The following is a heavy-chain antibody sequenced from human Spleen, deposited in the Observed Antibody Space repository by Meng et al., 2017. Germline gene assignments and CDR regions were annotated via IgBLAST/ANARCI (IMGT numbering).Heavy chain of an antibody. J-gene: IGHJ3*02. CDR1: GGSVSSYY. CDR3: ARSYYYGSASTDAFDI. D-gene: IGHD3-10*01. Sequence: GSLRLSCTVSGGSVSSYYWSWIRQPPGKGLEWIGYIYYSGSTNYNPSLKSRVTISVDTSKNQFSLKLSSVTAADTAVYYCARSYYYGSASTDAFDIWGQGTMVTVSS. V-gene: IGHV4-59*02. CDR2: IYYSGST.